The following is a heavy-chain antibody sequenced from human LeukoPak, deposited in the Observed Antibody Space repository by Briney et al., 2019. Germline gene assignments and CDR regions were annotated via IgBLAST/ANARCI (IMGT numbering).Heavy chain of an antibody. J-gene: IGHJ4*02. CDR2: IYYSGST. Sequence: SETLSLTCTVSGGSVSSYYWSWIGQPRGKGLEWIGYIYYSGSTNYNPSLKSRVTISVDTSKNQFSLKLSSVTAADTAVYYCARGLPLGHFDYWGQGTLVTVSS. V-gene: IGHV4-59*02. D-gene: IGHD3-16*01. CDR1: GGSVSSYY. CDR3: ARGLPLGHFDY.